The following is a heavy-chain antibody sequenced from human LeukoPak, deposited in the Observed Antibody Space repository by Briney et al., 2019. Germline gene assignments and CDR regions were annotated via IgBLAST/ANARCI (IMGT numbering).Heavy chain of an antibody. V-gene: IGHV3-30-3*01. CDR1: GFTFSSYA. CDR2: ISYDGSNK. J-gene: IGHJ3*02. CDR3: XXXXXXXXENDAFDI. Sequence: GGSLRLSCAASGFTFSSYAMHWVRQAPGKGLEWVAVISYDGSNKYYADSVKGRFTISRDNSKNTLYLQMNSLRAEDTAVYYXXXXXXXXXENDAFDIWGQGTMVTVSS.